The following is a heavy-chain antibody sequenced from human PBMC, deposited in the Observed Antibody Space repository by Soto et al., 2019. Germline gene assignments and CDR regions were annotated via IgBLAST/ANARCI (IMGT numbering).Heavy chain of an antibody. V-gene: IGHV5-51*01. CDR3: AGHANHFWSGYFRRGWFDP. D-gene: IGHD3-3*02. CDR1: GDSFSNYW. Sequence: GESLKISCKGSGDSFSNYWIAWVRQMPGKGLEWLGIIYPGDSDTRYSPSFQGQVTISADTSINTVYLQWSSLKASDTAMYYCAGHANHFWSGYFRRGWFDPWGQGTLVTVFS. J-gene: IGHJ5*02. CDR2: IYPGDSDT.